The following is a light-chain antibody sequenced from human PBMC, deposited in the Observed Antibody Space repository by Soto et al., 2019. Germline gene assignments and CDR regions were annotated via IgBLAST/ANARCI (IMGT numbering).Light chain of an antibody. J-gene: IGKJ1*01. CDR2: GAS. CDR1: QSVSSN. V-gene: IGKV3-15*01. Sequence: EIVMTQSPATLSVSPGERATLSCRASQSVSSNLAWYQQKPGQAPRLLIYGASTRATGIPARFSGSGSGTEFTLTISSLQPDDFATYYCQYYNTYSSTFGQGTKVDIK. CDR3: QYYNTYSST.